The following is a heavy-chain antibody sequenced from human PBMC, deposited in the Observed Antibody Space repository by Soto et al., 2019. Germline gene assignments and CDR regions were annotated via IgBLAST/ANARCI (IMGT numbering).Heavy chain of an antibody. CDR1: GFTFTSHW. CDR3: TRDRPHNWFDP. Sequence: PGGSLRLSCAASGFTFTSHWMHWVRQAPGKGLVWVSGIEIDGSRDAYVDSVKGRFTISRDNVKNTLYLQMNSLTAEDTAVYYCTRDRPHNWFDPWGQGTLVTVSS. J-gene: IGHJ5*02. V-gene: IGHV3-74*03. CDR2: IEIDGSRD.